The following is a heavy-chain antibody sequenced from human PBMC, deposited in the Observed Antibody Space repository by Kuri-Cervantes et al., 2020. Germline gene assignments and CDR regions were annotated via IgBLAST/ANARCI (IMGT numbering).Heavy chain of an antibody. Sequence: GESLKISCAASGFTFSSYGMHWVRQAPGKGLEWVAVISYDGSNKYYADSVKGRFTISRDNSKNTLYLQMNSLRAEDTAVYYCVRGNEGLLWFGEPYYGMDVWGQGTTVTDSS. D-gene: IGHD3-10*01. J-gene: IGHJ6*02. CDR3: VRGNEGLLWFGEPYYGMDV. CDR1: GFTFSSYG. V-gene: IGHV3-30*03. CDR2: ISYDGSNK.